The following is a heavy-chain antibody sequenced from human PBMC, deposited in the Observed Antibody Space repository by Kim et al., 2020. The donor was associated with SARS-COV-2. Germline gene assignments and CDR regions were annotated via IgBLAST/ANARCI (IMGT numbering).Heavy chain of an antibody. J-gene: IGHJ6*02. V-gene: IGHV3-53*01. CDR3: ARSSQSQYYYYGMDV. CDR2: IYSGGST. CDR1: GFTVSSNY. Sequence: GGSLRLSCAASGFTVSSNYMSWVRQAPGKGLEWVSVIYSGGSTYYADSVKGRFTISRDNSKNTLYLQMNSLRAEDTAVYYCARSSQSQYYYYGMDVWGQGTTVTVSS.